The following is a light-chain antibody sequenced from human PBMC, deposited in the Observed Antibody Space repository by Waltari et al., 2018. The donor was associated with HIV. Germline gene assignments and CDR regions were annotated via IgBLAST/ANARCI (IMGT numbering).Light chain of an antibody. CDR2: HDS. CDR1: NIETKS. Sequence: YELTQAPSVSVAPGQTARIICEGNNIETKSVHWYQQKARQAPTVVVHHDSDRPSESPARFSGSNSENTSTLTISGVEAGDEADYYCQVWDTFSEHRVFGGGTKLTVL. CDR3: QVWDTFSEHRV. V-gene: IGLV3-21*02. J-gene: IGLJ3*02.